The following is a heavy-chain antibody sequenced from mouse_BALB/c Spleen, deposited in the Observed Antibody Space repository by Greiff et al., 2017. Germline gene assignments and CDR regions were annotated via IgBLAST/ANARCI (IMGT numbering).Heavy chain of an antibody. V-gene: IGHV2-9*02. CDR1: GFSLTSYG. CDR2: IWAGGST. J-gene: IGHJ3*01. D-gene: IGHD1-1*01. CDR3: AREGYYGSSYVFAY. Sequence: VHLVESGPGLVAPSQSLSITCTVSGFSLTSYGVHWVRQPPGKGLEWLGVIWAGGSTNYNSALMSRLSISKDNSKSQVFLKMNSLQTDDTAMYYCAREGYYGSSYVFAYWGQGTLVTVSA.